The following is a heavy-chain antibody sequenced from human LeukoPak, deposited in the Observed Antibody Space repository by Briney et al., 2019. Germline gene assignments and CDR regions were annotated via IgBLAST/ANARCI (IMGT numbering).Heavy chain of an antibody. V-gene: IGHV1-2*02. CDR1: AYTFTGYY. CDR3: ARDSDCTNGVCYRTDLDY. D-gene: IGHD2-8*01. J-gene: IGHJ4*02. Sequence: ASVKVSCKASAYTFTGYYMHWVRQAPGQGLEWMGWINPNSGGTNYAQKFQGRVTMTRDTSISTANMELSRLRSDDTAVYYCARDSDCTNGVCYRTDLDYWGQGTLVTVSS. CDR2: INPNSGGT.